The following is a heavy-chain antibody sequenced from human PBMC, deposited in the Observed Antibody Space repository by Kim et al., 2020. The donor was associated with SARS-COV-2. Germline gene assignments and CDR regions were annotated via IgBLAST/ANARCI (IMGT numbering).Heavy chain of an antibody. CDR3: ARLGYCSSTSCDYGMDV. D-gene: IGHD2-2*01. Sequence: SETLSLTCTVSGGSISSGDYYWSWIRQPPGKGLEWIGYIYYSGSTYYNPSLKSRVTISEDTSKNQFSLKLSSVTAADTAVYYCARLGYCSSTSCDYGMDVWGQGTTVTVSS. CDR1: GGSISSGDYY. CDR2: IYYSGST. V-gene: IGHV4-30-4*01. J-gene: IGHJ6*02.